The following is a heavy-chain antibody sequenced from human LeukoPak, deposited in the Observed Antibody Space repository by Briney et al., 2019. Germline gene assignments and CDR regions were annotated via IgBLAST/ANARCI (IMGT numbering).Heavy chain of an antibody. J-gene: IGHJ3*02. CDR3: ARVLNCSGGSCGDAFDI. CDR2: IYSGGST. D-gene: IGHD2-15*01. CDR1: GFTVSSNY. Sequence: PGGSLRLSCAASGFTVSSNYMSWVRQAPGKGLEWVSVIYSGGSTYYADSVEGRFTISRDNSKNTLYLQMNSLRAEDTAVYYCARVLNCSGGSCGDAFDIWGQGTMVTVSS. V-gene: IGHV3-53*01.